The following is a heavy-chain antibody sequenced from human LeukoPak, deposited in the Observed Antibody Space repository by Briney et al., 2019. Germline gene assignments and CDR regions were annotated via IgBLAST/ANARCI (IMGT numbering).Heavy chain of an antibody. CDR3: AKDLFGRIAAAGRGGFFDY. CDR2: ISGSGCST. CDR1: GFTFSSYA. J-gene: IGHJ4*02. V-gene: IGHV3-23*01. Sequence: PGGSLRLSCAASGFTFSSYAMSWVRQAPGKGLEWVSAISGSGCSTYYADSVKGRFTISRDNSKNTLYLQMNSLRAEDTAVYYCAKDLFGRIAAAGRGGFFDYWGQGTLVTVSS. D-gene: IGHD6-13*01.